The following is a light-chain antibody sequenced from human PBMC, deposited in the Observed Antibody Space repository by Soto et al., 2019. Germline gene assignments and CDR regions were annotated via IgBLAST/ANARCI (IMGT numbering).Light chain of an antibody. CDR2: RNN. Sequence: QSVLTQPPSASGTPGQVVTISCSGSTSNIGSNYVYWYQQLPGTAPKLLIYRNNQRPSGVPDRFSGSKSGNTASLTVSGLQPEDEADYYCSSYAGSNKSVFGTGTKVTVL. J-gene: IGLJ1*01. V-gene: IGLV1-47*01. CDR1: TSNIGSNY. CDR3: SSYAGSNKSV.